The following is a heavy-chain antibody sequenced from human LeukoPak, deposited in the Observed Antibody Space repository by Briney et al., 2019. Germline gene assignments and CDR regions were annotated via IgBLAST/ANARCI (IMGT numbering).Heavy chain of an antibody. CDR3: AKDRGYCSSTSCYYFDY. D-gene: IGHD2-2*01. Sequence: GGSLRLACVASGVAIRNSWMSWVRQAPGKGLEWVAVISYDGSNKYYADSVKGRFTISRDNSKNTLYLQMNSLRAEDTAVYYCAKDRGYCSSTSCYYFDYWGQGTLVTVSS. CDR2: ISYDGSNK. V-gene: IGHV3-30*18. J-gene: IGHJ4*02. CDR1: GVAIRNSW.